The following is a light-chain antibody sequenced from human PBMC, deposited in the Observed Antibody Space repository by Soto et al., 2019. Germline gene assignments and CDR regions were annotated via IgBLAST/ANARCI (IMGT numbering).Light chain of an antibody. V-gene: IGLV1-44*01. CDR2: LNN. CDR3: AAWDDSRNGWV. Sequence: QPVLTQPPSASGTPGQRVTISCSGSSSNIGSKTVNWYQQLPGTAPKLLIYLNNQRPSGVADRFSGSKSGTSASLAISGLQSEDEAEYYCAAWDDSRNGWVCGGGTKLTVL. J-gene: IGLJ3*02. CDR1: SSNIGSKT.